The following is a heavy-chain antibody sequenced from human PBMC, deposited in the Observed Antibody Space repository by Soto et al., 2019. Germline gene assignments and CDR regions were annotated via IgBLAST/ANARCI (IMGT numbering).Heavy chain of an antibody. J-gene: IGHJ6*03. CDR2: IYYSGST. V-gene: IGHV4-59*01. CDR3: ARDLKECSSTSCYIHYYYMDV. Sequence: SETLSLTCTVSGGSISSYYWSWIRQPPGKGLEWIGYIYYSGSTNYNPSLKSRVTISVDTSKNQFSLKLSSVTAADTAVYYCARDLKECSSTSCYIHYYYMDVWGKGTTVT. CDR1: GGSISSYY. D-gene: IGHD2-2*02.